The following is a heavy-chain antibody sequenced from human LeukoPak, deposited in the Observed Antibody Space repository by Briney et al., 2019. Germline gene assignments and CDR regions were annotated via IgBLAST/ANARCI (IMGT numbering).Heavy chain of an antibody. CDR1: GFTFRDYE. J-gene: IGHJ4*02. V-gene: IGHV3-23*01. D-gene: IGHD4-17*01. CDR3: AIRPNFGDYVTLDY. Sequence: GGSLRLSCAASGFTFRDYEMSWVRQAPGKGLEWVSGISGSGGGTYYADSVKGRFTISRDNSKNTLYLQMNSLRAEDTAVYYCAIRPNFGDYVTLDYWGQGTLVTVSS. CDR2: ISGSGGGT.